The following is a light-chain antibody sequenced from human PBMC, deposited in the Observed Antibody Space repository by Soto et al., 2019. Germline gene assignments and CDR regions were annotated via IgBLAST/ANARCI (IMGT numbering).Light chain of an antibody. Sequence: DIVMTQSPLSLPVTPGEPASISCRSSQSLLHSNGYNYLDWYLQKPGQSPQLLIYLGSNRASGVPDRFNDSGSGTDFTLNISRVEAEEVGIYYCMQALQTPWTFGQGTKVDIK. CDR2: LGS. CDR3: MQALQTPWT. V-gene: IGKV2-28*01. J-gene: IGKJ1*01. CDR1: QSLLHSNGYNY.